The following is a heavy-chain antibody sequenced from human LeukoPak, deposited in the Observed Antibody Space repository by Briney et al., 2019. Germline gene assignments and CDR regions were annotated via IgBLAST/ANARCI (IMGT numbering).Heavy chain of an antibody. CDR2: SNYSGST. D-gene: IGHD3-22*01. J-gene: IGHJ3*02. V-gene: IGHV4-39*01. Sequence: SETLSLTCAVSSGSISSSSYYWGWIRQPPGKGLEWIGSSNYSGSTYYNPSLKSRVTLSVDTSNNQFSLKLRSVTAADTAVYYCARQERGYDGSGHRTFDIWGQGTMVTISS. CDR3: ARQERGYDGSGHRTFDI. CDR1: SGSISSSSYY.